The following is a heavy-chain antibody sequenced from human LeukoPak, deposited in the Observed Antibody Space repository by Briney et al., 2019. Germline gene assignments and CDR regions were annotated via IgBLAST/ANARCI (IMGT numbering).Heavy chain of an antibody. V-gene: IGHV3-7*04. D-gene: IGHD3-10*01. CDR2: IKQDGSEK. J-gene: IGHJ3*02. Sequence: TGGSLRLSCAASGFTFSSYWMSWVRQAPGKGLEWVANIKQDGSEKYYVDSVKGRFTISRDNANNSLYLQMNSLRAQDTAVYYCARGNIWFGELLTIMGIWGQGTMVTVSS. CDR3: ARGNIWFGELLTIMGI. CDR1: GFTFSSYW.